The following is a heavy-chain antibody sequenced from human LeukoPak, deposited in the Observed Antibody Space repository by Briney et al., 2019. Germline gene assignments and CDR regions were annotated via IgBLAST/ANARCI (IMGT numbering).Heavy chain of an antibody. CDR2: ISSSSSAM. V-gene: IGHV3-48*02. CDR1: GFTFSSYS. D-gene: IGHD3-10*01. J-gene: IGHJ4*02. CDR3: ARGWNRGDY. Sequence: GGSLRLSCAASGFTFSSYSMNRVRQAPGKGLEWISYISSSSSAMYYADSVKGRFTISRDKAKNSLYLQMNSLRDEDTAVYYCARGWNRGDYWGQGTLVTVSS.